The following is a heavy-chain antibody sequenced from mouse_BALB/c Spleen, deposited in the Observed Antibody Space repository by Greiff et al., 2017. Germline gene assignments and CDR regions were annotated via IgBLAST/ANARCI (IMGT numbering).Heavy chain of an antibody. V-gene: IGHV1-63*02. Sequence: VKVVESGAELVRPGTSVKLSCKASGYTFTNYWLGWVKQRPGQGLEWIGDIYPGGGDTKYNEKFKGKATLTADTSSSTAYMQLSSLTSEDSAVYYYARDGNNAFDYWGQGTSVTVSA. J-gene: IGHJ4*01. D-gene: IGHD2-1*01. CDR1: GYTFTNYW. CDR3: ARDGNNAFDY. CDR2: IYPGGGDT.